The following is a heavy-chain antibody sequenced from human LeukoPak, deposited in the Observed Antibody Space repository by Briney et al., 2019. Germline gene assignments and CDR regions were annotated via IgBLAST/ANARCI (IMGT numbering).Heavy chain of an antibody. CDR3: AHRISRLLYGSGSFDY. D-gene: IGHD3-10*01. Sequence: SGPTLANPTQPLTLTFSSPGFSLHTSGVGVGWIRQPPEKALEWLAFIYWGDEKRYNPSLETRLTVNKDTSKNQVVLTMTNIDNVHSDRYYCAHRISRLLYGSGSFDYWGQGTLVTVSS. CDR1: GFSLHTSGVG. CDR2: IYWGDEK. V-gene: IGHV2-5*02. J-gene: IGHJ4*02.